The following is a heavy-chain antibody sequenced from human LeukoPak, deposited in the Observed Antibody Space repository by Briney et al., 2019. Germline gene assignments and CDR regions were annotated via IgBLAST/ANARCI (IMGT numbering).Heavy chain of an antibody. CDR1: GFTFSSCA. Sequence: GGSLRLSCAASGFTFSSCAMSWVRQAPGKGLEWVSAISGSGGSTYYADSVKGRFTISRDNSKNTLYLQMNSLRAEDTAVYYCAKSVVPAFNFDYWGQGTLVTVSS. D-gene: IGHD2-2*01. CDR3: AKSVVPAFNFDY. V-gene: IGHV3-23*01. J-gene: IGHJ4*02. CDR2: ISGSGGST.